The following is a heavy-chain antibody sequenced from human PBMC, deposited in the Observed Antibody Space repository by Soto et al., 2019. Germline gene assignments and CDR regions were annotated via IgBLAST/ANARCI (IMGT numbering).Heavy chain of an antibody. D-gene: IGHD2-15*01. CDR1: GDSISSYY. Sequence: QVQLQESGPGLVKPSETLSLTCAVSGDSISSYYCMWIRQPPGKGLEYIGYLYYGRSANYNPSLTSRVTLSVDTSTIQCSLTLSSMTAADTAVYYWALRGMAVVPEYWGQGTLVTVSS. CDR3: ALRGMAVVPEY. V-gene: IGHV4-59*01. J-gene: IGHJ4*02. CDR2: LYYGRSA.